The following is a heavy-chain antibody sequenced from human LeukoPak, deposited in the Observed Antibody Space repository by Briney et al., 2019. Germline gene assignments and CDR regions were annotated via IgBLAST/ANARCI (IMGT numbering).Heavy chain of an antibody. CDR3: ARSRSGSYHDAFDI. D-gene: IGHD1-26*01. V-gene: IGHV1-18*01. Sequence: GASVTVSCKASGYTFTSYGISWVRQAPGQGLEWMGWISAYNGNTNYAQKLQGRVTMTTDTSTSTAYMELRSLRSDDTAVYYCARSRSGSYHDAFDIWGQGTMVTVSS. J-gene: IGHJ3*02. CDR2: ISAYNGNT. CDR1: GYTFTSYG.